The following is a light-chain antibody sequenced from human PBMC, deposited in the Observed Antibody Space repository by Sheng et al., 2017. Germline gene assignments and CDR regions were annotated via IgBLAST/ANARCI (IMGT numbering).Light chain of an antibody. Sequence: QSALTQPASVSGSPGQSITISCTGTSSDVGSYNLVSWYQQHPGKAPKLMIFEVSKRPSGVSNRFSGSKSGNTASLTVSGLRTEDEADYHCCSYAGGNTRVFGGGTKLIVL. CDR1: SSDVGSYNL. CDR2: EVS. J-gene: IGLJ3*02. CDR3: CSYAGGNTRV. V-gene: IGLV2-23*02.